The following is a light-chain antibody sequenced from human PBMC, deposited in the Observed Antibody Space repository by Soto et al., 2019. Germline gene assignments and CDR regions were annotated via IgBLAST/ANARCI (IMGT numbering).Light chain of an antibody. CDR1: SSDVGGYNY. V-gene: IGLV2-14*01. CDR3: SSYTSSSTRV. J-gene: IGLJ2*01. Sequence: QSALTQPASVSGSPGQSITISCTGTSSDVGGYNYVSWYQQHPGKAPKLMIYDVSNRPSGVSNRFSGSKSGNTASLTISGRQAEDEADYYCSSYTSSSTRVFGGGTPLTVL. CDR2: DVS.